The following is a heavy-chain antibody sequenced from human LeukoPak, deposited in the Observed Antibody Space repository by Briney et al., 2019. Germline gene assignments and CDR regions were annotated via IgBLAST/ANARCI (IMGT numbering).Heavy chain of an antibody. CDR1: GYTFTGYY. V-gene: IGHV1-2*06. D-gene: IGHD6-6*01. Sequence: ASVKVSCKASGYTFTGYYMHWVRQAPGQGLEWMGRINPNSGGTNYAQKFQGRVTMTRDTSISTAYMELSRLRSDDTAVYYCARDDGSSLTNFDYWGQGTLVTVSS. J-gene: IGHJ4*02. CDR3: ARDDGSSLTNFDY. CDR2: INPNSGGT.